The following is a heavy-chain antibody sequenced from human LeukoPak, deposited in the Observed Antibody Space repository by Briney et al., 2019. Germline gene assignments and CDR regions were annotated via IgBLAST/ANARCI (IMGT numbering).Heavy chain of an antibody. D-gene: IGHD3-22*01. V-gene: IGHV1-2*02. J-gene: IGHJ4*02. CDR1: GYTFTGYY. CDR2: INPNSGGT. Sequence: GASVKVSCKASGYTFTGYYMHWVRQAPGQGLEWMGWINPNSGGTNYAQKFQGRVTMTRDTSISTAYMELSRLRSDDTAVYYCARGGEVGMIVGPDYFDYWGQGTLVTVSS. CDR3: ARGGEVGMIVGPDYFDY.